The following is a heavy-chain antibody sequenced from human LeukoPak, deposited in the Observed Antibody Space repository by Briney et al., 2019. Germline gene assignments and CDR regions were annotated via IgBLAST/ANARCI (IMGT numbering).Heavy chain of an antibody. J-gene: IGHJ1*01. CDR2: ISACNGNT. CDR3: ASYFSPRGPPPESYFQH. D-gene: IGHD1-14*01. Sequence: ASVKVSCKASGYTFTSYGISWVRQAPGQGLEWMGWISACNGNTNYAQKLQGRVTMTTDTSTSTAYMELRSLRSDDTAVYYCASYFSPRGPPPESYFQHWGQGTLVTVSS. CDR1: GYTFTSYG. V-gene: IGHV1-18*01.